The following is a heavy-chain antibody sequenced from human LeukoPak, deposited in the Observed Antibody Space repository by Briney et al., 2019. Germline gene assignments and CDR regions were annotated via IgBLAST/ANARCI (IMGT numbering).Heavy chain of an antibody. V-gene: IGHV3-64D*09. CDR2: INDNGGRT. D-gene: IGHD1-26*01. CDR1: GFNFSRYA. Sequence: GGSLTLSCSASGFNFSRYAMHWVRQAPGKGLEYVSGINDNGGRTHYGDSVKGRFSISRDNSKNTLHLQMSTLRAEDTALYYCVKDVGGSYAFDYWGQRILVTAAS. J-gene: IGHJ4*02. CDR3: VKDVGGSYAFDY.